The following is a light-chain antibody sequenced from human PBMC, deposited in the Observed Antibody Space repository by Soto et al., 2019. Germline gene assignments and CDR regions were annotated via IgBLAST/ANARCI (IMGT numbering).Light chain of an antibody. J-gene: IGKJ4*01. CDR2: DAS. CDR3: QQRSNWPGLT. Sequence: EIVLTPSPATLSLSPVERATLSCRASQSVSSYLAWYQQKPGQAPRLLIYDASNRATGIPARFSGSGSGTDFTLTISSLEPEDFAVYYCQQRSNWPGLTFGGGTKVDI. V-gene: IGKV3-11*01. CDR1: QSVSSY.